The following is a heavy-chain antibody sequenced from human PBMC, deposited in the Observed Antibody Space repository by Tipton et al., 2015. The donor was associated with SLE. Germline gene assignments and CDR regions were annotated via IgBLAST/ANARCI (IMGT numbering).Heavy chain of an antibody. D-gene: IGHD1/OR15-1a*01. Sequence: QLVQSGAEVKKPGASVKVSCKASGYTFTTYGISWVRQAPGQGLEWMGWISVYNGNTNYAQKIQGRVTMTTDTSTSTAYMELRSLRSDDTAVYYCARDRGYNWKNDYYYYGMDVWGQGTTVTVSS. V-gene: IGHV1-18*01. CDR1: GYTFTTYG. CDR2: ISVYNGNT. CDR3: ARDRGYNWKNDYYYYGMDV. J-gene: IGHJ6*02.